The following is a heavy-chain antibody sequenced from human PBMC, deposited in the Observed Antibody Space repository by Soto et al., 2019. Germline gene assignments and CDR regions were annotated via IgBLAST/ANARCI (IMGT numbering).Heavy chain of an antibody. J-gene: IGHJ3*01. V-gene: IGHV1-8*01. CDR2: MNPNSGNT. Sequence: ASVKATSKACGYTITSYDIYSVRQATEQGLEWMGWMNPNSGNTGYAQKFQGRVTMTRNTSISTAYMELSSLRSEDTAGYYCAGIGDNVPVLDFGGKGTMVPVSP. CDR3: AGIGDNVPVLDF. D-gene: IGHD1-26*01. CDR1: GYTITSYD.